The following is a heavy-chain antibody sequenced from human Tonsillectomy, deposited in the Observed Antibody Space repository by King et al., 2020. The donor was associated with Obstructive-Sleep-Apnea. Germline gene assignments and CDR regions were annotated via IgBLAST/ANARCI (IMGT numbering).Heavy chain of an antibody. CDR3: ARTYGSGSAMKFDP. D-gene: IGHD3-10*01. V-gene: IGHV3-7*03. CDR1: GFTFSSYW. J-gene: IGHJ5*02. Sequence: VQLVESGGGLVQPGGSLRLSCAASGFTFSSYWMSWVRQAPGKGLEWVANIKQDGSEKYYVDSVKGRFTISRDNAKNSLYLQMNSLRAEDTAVYYCARTYGSGSAMKFDPWGQGTLVTVSS. CDR2: IKQDGSEK.